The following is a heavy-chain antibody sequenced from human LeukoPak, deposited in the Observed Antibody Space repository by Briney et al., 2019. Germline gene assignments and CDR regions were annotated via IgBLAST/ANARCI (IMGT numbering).Heavy chain of an antibody. CDR3: ARGSRYSVTTSCSRGICYMDV. D-gene: IGHD2-2*01. J-gene: IGHJ6*03. V-gene: IGHV4-34*01. Sequence: WETLALTFAVSGGSFSGYYWNWIRQPPGNGLEWVGEINPSGGTNYSPSLKSRVTISVDTSTNQFSLKVTSVTAADTAVYDCARGSRYSVTTSCSRGICYMDVWGKGTTVTVSS. CDR2: INPSGGT. CDR1: GGSFSGYY.